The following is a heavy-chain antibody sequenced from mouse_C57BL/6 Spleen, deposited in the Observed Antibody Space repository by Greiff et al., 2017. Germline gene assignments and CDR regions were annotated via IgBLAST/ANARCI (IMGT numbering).Heavy chain of an antibody. Sequence: EVQRVESGGGLVKPGGSLKLSCAASGFTFSDYGMHWVRQAPEKGLEWVAYISSGSSTIYYADTVKGRFTISRDNAKNTLFLQMTSLRSEDTAMYYCAMGTDGSTLCAYWGQGTLVTVSA. CDR3: AMGTDGSTLCAY. CDR1: GFTFSDYG. J-gene: IGHJ3*01. V-gene: IGHV5-17*01. CDR2: ISSGSSTI. D-gene: IGHD1-1*01.